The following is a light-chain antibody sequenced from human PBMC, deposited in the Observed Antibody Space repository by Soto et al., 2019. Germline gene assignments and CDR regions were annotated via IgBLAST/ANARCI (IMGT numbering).Light chain of an antibody. CDR1: QSISSY. CDR3: QQSYXTPRT. Sequence: DIQMTQSPPSLSASXXDRVXITCPASQSISSYLNWYQQKPGKAPKXXINAASSLQSGVPSRFSGSGSGTEFTLTISALQPEDFATYXXQQSYXTPRTFXQGTKVDI. J-gene: IGKJ1*01. CDR2: AAS. V-gene: IGKV1-39*01.